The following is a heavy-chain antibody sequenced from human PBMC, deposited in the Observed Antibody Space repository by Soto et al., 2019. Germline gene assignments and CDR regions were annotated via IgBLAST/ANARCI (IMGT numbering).Heavy chain of an antibody. Sequence: GGSLRLSCAASGFTFSSYAMSWVRQAPGKGLEWVSAISGSGGSTYYADSVKGRFTISRDNAKNSLYLQMNSLRDEDTAVYYCARGAAGFDYWGQGTLVTVSS. J-gene: IGHJ4*02. CDR3: ARGAAGFDY. D-gene: IGHD6-13*01. CDR1: GFTFSSYA. CDR2: ISGSGGST. V-gene: IGHV3-23*01.